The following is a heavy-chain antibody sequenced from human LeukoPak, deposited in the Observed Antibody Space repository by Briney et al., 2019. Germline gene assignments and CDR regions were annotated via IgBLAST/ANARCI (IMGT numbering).Heavy chain of an antibody. J-gene: IGHJ4*02. CDR1: GFTFSNYW. V-gene: IGHV3-74*01. CDR3: ARDKFGAAGNLFDY. CDR2: INSDGINT. Sequence: GGSLRLSCAASGFTFSNYWMHWVRQAPGKGLVWVSRINSDGINTSYADSVKGRFTISRDNAKNTLNLQMNSLRAEDTAVYYCARDKFGAAGNLFDYWGQGTLVTASS. D-gene: IGHD6-13*01.